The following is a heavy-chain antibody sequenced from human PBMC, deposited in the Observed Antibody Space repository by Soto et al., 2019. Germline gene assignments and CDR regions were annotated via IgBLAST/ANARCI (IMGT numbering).Heavy chain of an antibody. Sequence: SETLSLTCTVSGGSISSYYWSWIRQPPGKGLEWIGYIYYSGSTNYNPSLKSRVTISVDTSKNQFSLKLSSVTAVDTAVYYCARHIYDFWSGYSPYYMDVWGKGTTVTVSS. J-gene: IGHJ6*03. CDR3: ARHIYDFWSGYSPYYMDV. CDR2: IYYSGST. V-gene: IGHV4-59*08. CDR1: GGSISSYY. D-gene: IGHD3-3*01.